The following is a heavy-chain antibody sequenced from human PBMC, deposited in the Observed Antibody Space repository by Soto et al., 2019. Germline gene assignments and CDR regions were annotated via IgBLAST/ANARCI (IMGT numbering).Heavy chain of an antibody. CDR1: GCSISSYY. CDR3: ATALLDPYYYYGMDV. V-gene: IGHV4-4*07. CDR2: IYTSGST. J-gene: IGHJ6*02. Sequence: QVQLQESGPGLVKPSETLSLTCTVSGCSISSYYWSWIRQPAGKGLEWIGRIYTSGSTNYNPSLKMRGTMSVHTSKNQFSLQLRSVTAAYTAVYYCATALLDPYYYYGMDVWGQGTTVTVSS. D-gene: IGHD1-1*01.